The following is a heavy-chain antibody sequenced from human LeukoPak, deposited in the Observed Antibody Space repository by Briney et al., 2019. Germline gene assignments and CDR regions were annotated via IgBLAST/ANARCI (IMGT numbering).Heavy chain of an antibody. CDR3: AKGTYYYGSGSYSPFDP. V-gene: IGHV3-30*02. D-gene: IGHD3-10*01. CDR1: GFTFSNYG. CDR2: IRYDGSNK. J-gene: IGHJ5*02. Sequence: GGSLRLSCAASGFTFSNYGMHWVRQAPGKGLEWVAFIRYDGSNKYYADSVKGRFTISRDNSKNTLYLQMNSLRAEDTAVYYCAKGTYYYGSGSYSPFDPWGQGTLVTVSS.